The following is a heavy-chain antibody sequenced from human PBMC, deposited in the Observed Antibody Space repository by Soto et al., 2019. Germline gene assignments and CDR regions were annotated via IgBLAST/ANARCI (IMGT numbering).Heavy chain of an antibody. D-gene: IGHD3-9*01. Sequence: SETLSLTCAVSGSSISSSNWWSWVRQPPGKGLEWIGEIYHSGSTNYNPSLKSRVTISVDKSKNQFSLKLSSVTAADTAVYYCARSPTYYDILTGYSTGYYYYGMDVWGQGTTVTVSS. J-gene: IGHJ6*02. V-gene: IGHV4-4*02. CDR2: IYHSGST. CDR3: ARSPTYYDILTGYSTGYYYYGMDV. CDR1: GSSISSSNW.